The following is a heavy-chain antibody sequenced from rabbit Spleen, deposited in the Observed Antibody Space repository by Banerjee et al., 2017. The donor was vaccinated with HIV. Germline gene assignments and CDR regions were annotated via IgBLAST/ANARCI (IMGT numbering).Heavy chain of an antibody. D-gene: IGHD1-1*01. V-gene: IGHV1S45*01. CDR3: ARDTSSSFSSYGMDL. J-gene: IGHJ6*01. CDR1: GFDLSSYYY. CDR2: IYAGSSGST. Sequence: QEQLEESGGGLVKPEGSLTLTCTASGFDLSSYYYMCWVRQAPGKGLEWIACIYAGSSGSTYYASWAKGRFTISKTSSTTVTLEMTSLTAADTATYFCARDTSSSFSSYGMDLWGPGTLVTVS.